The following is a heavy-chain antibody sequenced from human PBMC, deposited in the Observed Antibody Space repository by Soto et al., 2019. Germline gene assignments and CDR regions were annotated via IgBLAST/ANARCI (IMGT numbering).Heavy chain of an antibody. V-gene: IGHV3-23*01. D-gene: IGHD5-12*01. Sequence: GGSLRLSCAASGFTFSSYAMSWVRQAPGKGLKWVSAISAGGGSTYYADSVKGRFTISRDNSKNTLYLQMKRLRVEDTAVYYCAKTGSGSEYYFDYWGQGALVNVSS. CDR1: GFTFSSYA. CDR3: AKTGSGSEYYFDY. J-gene: IGHJ4*02. CDR2: ISAGGGST.